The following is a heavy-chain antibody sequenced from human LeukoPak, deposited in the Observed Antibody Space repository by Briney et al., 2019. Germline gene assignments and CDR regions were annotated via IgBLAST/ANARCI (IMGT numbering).Heavy chain of an antibody. Sequence: GGSLRLSCAASGFTLDNYALNWVRQAPGKGLEWVSAITGVGGTTYYADSVKGRFTISRDNSKNTLYLQMNSLRAEDTAVYYCAKSSHSSSWSAFDYWGLGTLVTVSS. CDR2: ITGVGGTT. D-gene: IGHD6-13*01. CDR3: AKSSHSSSWSAFDY. V-gene: IGHV3-23*01. CDR1: GFTLDNYA. J-gene: IGHJ4*02.